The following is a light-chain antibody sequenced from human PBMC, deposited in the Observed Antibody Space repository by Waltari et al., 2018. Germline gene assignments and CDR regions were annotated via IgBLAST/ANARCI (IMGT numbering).Light chain of an antibody. CDR3: CSYAGSYTLV. CDR1: SSAVGGYNS. CDR2: DVS. V-gene: IGLV2-11*01. Sequence: QSALTQPRSVSGSPGQSVTISCTGTSSAVGGYNSVSWYQQHPGKDPKLMIYDVSKRPSGVPDRFSGSKSGNTASLTISGLQAEDEADYYCCSYAGSYTLVFGGGTKLTVL. J-gene: IGLJ2*01.